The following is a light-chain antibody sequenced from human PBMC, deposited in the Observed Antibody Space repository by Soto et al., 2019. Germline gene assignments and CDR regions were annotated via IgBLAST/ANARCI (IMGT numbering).Light chain of an antibody. J-gene: IGKJ2*01. Sequence: EIVMTQSPATLSVSPGERATLSCRASQTISSNLAWYQQKPGQAPRLLIHGASTRAAVVPARFSGSGSGTEFTLTITSLQSEDVAVYYCQQYHNWPPQYTFGQGTQLQIK. CDR1: QTISSN. CDR2: GAS. CDR3: QQYHNWPPQYT. V-gene: IGKV3-15*01.